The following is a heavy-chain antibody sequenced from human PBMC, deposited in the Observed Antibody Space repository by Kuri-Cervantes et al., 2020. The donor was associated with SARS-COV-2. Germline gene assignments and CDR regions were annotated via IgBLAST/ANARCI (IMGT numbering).Heavy chain of an antibody. CDR2: IYTEGSTA. J-gene: IGHJ4*02. Sequence: GGSLRLSCAASASTFNNYGMSWVRQAPGEGLVWVSRIYTEGSTASYADSVKGRFTISRDNAKNTLFLQMNSLRAEDTAVYYCARDVDPYYDYWSGSAGYWGQGTLVTVSS. D-gene: IGHD3-3*01. CDR1: ASTFNNYG. CDR3: ARDVDPYYDYWSGSAGY. V-gene: IGHV3-74*01.